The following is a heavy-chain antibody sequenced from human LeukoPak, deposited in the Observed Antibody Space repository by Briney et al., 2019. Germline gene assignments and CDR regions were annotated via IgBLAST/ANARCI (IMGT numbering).Heavy chain of an antibody. J-gene: IGHJ4*02. Sequence: GGSLRLSCAASGFTFSSYAMFWVRQAPGQGLAWVSAISGTTGNTYYADSVKGRFTISRDNSKNTVYLQMSSLRAEDTAVYYCATPAYRDRGGFEYWGQGTLVTVSS. CDR1: GFTFSSYA. V-gene: IGHV3-23*01. D-gene: IGHD1-26*01. CDR3: ATPAYRDRGGFEY. CDR2: ISGTTGNT.